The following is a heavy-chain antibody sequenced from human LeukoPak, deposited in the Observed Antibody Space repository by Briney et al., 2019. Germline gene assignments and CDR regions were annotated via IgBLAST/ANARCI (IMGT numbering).Heavy chain of an antibody. CDR1: GGSFSGYY. Sequence: SETLSLTCAVYGGSFSGYYWSWLRQPPGNGLEWIGEINHSGSTNYNPSLKSRVTISVDHSKNQFSLKLSSVTAADTAVYYCARGSSGGSCYRLWGQGTLVTVSS. J-gene: IGHJ4*02. V-gene: IGHV4-34*01. CDR2: INHSGST. CDR3: ARGSSGGSCYRL. D-gene: IGHD2-15*01.